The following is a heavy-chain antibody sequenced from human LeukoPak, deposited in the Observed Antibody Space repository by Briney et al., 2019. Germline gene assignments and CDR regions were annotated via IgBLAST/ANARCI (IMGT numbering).Heavy chain of an antibody. Sequence: PSETLSLTCTVSGGSISSSSYYWSWIRQPPGKGLEWIGYIYYSGSTNYNPSLKSRVTISVDTSKNQFSLKLSSVTAADTAVYYCARVGSSGWYLGAFDIWGQGTMVTVSS. J-gene: IGHJ3*02. D-gene: IGHD6-19*01. V-gene: IGHV4-61*01. CDR3: ARVGSSGWYLGAFDI. CDR2: IYYSGST. CDR1: GGSISSSSYY.